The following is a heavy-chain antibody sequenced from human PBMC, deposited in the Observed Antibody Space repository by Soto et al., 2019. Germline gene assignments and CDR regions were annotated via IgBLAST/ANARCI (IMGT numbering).Heavy chain of an antibody. V-gene: IGHV6-1*01. J-gene: IGHJ5*02. CDR2: TYYRSKWYN. D-gene: IGHD4-17*01. Sequence: SQTLSLTCAIPGDSVSSNGAAWNWIRQSPSRGLEWLGRTYYRSKWYNDYAVSVKSRITINPDTSKSQFSLQLNSVTPEDTAVDYCERDKHDYLNRGIGLDTGGQGFLFTVSS. CDR3: ERDKHDYLNRGIGLDT. CDR1: GDSVSSNGAA.